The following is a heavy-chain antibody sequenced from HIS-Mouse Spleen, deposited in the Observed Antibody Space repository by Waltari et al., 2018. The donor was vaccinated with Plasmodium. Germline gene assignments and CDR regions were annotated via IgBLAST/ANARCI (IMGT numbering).Heavy chain of an antibody. D-gene: IGHD2-15*01. CDR3: ARDRRLAFDY. J-gene: IGHJ4*02. CDR1: GFTFKSDA. Sequence: QVQLVESGGGVVQPGRSLRLPCAASGFTFKSDAMHWVRQAPGKGLEWVAVISYDGSNKYYADSVKGRFTISRDNSKNTLYLQMNSLRAEDTAVYYCARDRRLAFDYWGQGTLVTVSS. V-gene: IGHV3-30-3*01. CDR2: ISYDGSNK.